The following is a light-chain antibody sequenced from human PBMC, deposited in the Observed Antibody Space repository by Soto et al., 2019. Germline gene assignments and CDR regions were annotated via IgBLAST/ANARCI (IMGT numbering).Light chain of an antibody. Sequence: QAVVTQEPSLTVSPGGTVTLTCASSTGAVTSGYYPNWFQQKPGQAPRALIYSTINKHSWTPARFSGSLLGGKAALTLLGVQPEDEDEYYCLLYYGGAQLVFGGVTKLTVL. CDR1: TGAVTSGYY. V-gene: IGLV7-43*01. CDR3: LLYYGGAQLV. J-gene: IGLJ2*01. CDR2: STI.